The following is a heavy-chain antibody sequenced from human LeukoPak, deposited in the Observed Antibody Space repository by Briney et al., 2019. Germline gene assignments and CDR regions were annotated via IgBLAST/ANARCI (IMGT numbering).Heavy chain of an antibody. Sequence: GSLRLSCAASGFAFNTYWMSWVRQAPGKGLEWLANIKEDGTRDYYVESLKGRFTISKDSAKNSLYLQVSVLRPEDTAVYYCARDTKAGYFDLWGQGTLVTVSS. CDR3: ARDTKAGYFDL. CDR1: GFAFNTYW. J-gene: IGHJ4*02. CDR2: IKEDGTRD. V-gene: IGHV3-7*01.